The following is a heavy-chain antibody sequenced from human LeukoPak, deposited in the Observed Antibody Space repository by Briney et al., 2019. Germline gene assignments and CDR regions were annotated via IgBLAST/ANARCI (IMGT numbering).Heavy chain of an antibody. Sequence: APVKVSCKASGYTFTGYYIHWVRQAPGQGLEWMGWINPDGGVTNYAQKFQGRVTMTRDTSISTAYMELTKLRSDDTAVYYCARDRDPSSPYDAFDIWGQGTMVTVSS. CDR2: INPDGGVT. CDR3: ARDRDPSSPYDAFDI. J-gene: IGHJ3*02. D-gene: IGHD3-10*01. V-gene: IGHV1-2*02. CDR1: GYTFTGYY.